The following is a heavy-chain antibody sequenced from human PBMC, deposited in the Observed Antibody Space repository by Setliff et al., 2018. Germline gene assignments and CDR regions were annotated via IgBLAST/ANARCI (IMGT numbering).Heavy chain of an antibody. D-gene: IGHD6-19*01. V-gene: IGHV4-61*02. CDR2: IYTSGST. CDR1: GGSISSGIYY. J-gene: IGHJ5*02. Sequence: PSETLSLTCTVSGGSISSGIYYWSWIRQPAGKGLEWIGRIYTSGSTNYNPSLKSRVTISVDTSKNQFSLKLSSVTATDTAVYYCARTRGSSGWLNWFDPWGQGTLVTVS. CDR3: ARTRGSSGWLNWFDP.